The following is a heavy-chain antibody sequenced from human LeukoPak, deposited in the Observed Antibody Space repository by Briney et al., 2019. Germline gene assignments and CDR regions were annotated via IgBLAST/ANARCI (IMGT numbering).Heavy chain of an antibody. J-gene: IGHJ4*02. CDR1: GFTFSSYA. V-gene: IGHV3-30-3*01. CDR3: AREAAAGPFDY. CDR2: ISYDGSNK. Sequence: GGSLRLSCAASGFTFSSYAMHWVRQAPDKGLEWVAVISYDGSNKYYADSVKGRFTISRDNSKNTLYLQMNSLRAEDTAVYYYAREAAAGPFDYWGQGTLVTVSS. D-gene: IGHD6-13*01.